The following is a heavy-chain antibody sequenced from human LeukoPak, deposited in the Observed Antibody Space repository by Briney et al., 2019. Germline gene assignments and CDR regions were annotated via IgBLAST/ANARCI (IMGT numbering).Heavy chain of an antibody. D-gene: IGHD6-19*01. Sequence: AGGSLRLSCAASGFTFSSYGMHWVRQAPGKGLEWVAFIRSDGSNKYYADSVKGRFTISRDNSKLYLQMNSLRAEDTAVYYCAREGSSGWYLRWFDPWGQGTLVTVSS. CDR3: AREGSSGWYLRWFDP. V-gene: IGHV3-30*02. J-gene: IGHJ5*02. CDR1: GFTFSSYG. CDR2: IRSDGSNK.